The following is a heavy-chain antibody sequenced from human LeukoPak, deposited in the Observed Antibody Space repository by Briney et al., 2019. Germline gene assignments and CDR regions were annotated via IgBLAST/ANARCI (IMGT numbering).Heavy chain of an antibody. CDR2: INPNSGGT. CDR1: GYSFTGYY. Sequence: ASVKVSCKASGYSFTGYYMHWVRQAPGQGLEWMGRINPNSGGTNYAQKFQGRVTMTRDTSISTAYMELSRLRSDDTAVYYCARGSSTYASDIDYWGQGTLVTVSS. V-gene: IGHV1-2*02. CDR3: ARGSSTYASDIDY. J-gene: IGHJ4*02. D-gene: IGHD2-2*01.